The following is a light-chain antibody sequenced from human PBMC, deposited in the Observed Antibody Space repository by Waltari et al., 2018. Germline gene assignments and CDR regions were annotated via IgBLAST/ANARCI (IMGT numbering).Light chain of an antibody. CDR1: SSDVGAYNY. V-gene: IGLV2-8*01. Sequence: QSALTQPPSASGSPGQSVTISCTGTSSDVGAYNYVPWYQQHPGNAPKPMIFEVSDRPSGVPDRFSGSKSGNTASLTVSGLQADDEGDYYCSAYTGTSWVFGGGTKLTVL. J-gene: IGLJ3*02. CDR2: EVS. CDR3: SAYTGTSWV.